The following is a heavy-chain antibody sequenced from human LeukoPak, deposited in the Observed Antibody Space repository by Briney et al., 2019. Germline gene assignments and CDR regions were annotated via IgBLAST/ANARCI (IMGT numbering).Heavy chain of an antibody. Sequence: GGSLRLSCAASGFTFSRYDMTWVRQAPGKGLECVSSISSSSSYIYYADSVKGRFTISRDNAKNSLYLQMNSPRAEDTAVYYCAKRGTSYDSSGYYYLYYFDYWGQGTLVTVSS. CDR3: AKRGTSYDSSGYYYLYYFDY. V-gene: IGHV3-21*04. CDR2: ISSSSSYI. D-gene: IGHD3-22*01. CDR1: GFTFSRYD. J-gene: IGHJ4*02.